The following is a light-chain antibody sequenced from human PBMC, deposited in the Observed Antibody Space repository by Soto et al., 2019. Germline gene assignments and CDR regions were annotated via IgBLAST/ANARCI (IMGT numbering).Light chain of an antibody. Sequence: EIVLTQSPATLSLSPGERATLSCGASQSVRSSYLAWYQQKPGLAPRLLIYDASSRATGIPDRFSGSGSGTDFTLTISRLEPEDFAVYYCQKYGSSPITFGQGTRLEIK. CDR2: DAS. CDR3: QKYGSSPIT. J-gene: IGKJ5*01. V-gene: IGKV3D-20*01. CDR1: QSVRSSY.